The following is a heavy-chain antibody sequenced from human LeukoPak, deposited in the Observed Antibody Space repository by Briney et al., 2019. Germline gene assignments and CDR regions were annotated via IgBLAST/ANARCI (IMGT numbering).Heavy chain of an antibody. CDR1: GFTFSAYA. D-gene: IGHD1-14*01. V-gene: IGHV3-64D*09. CDR3: VKITSVAGGDC. CDR2: ISNNGGSS. J-gene: IGHJ4*02. Sequence: GGSLRLSCSASGFTFSAYAMYCVRQAQGKGLEYVSGISNNGGSSFYADSVKGRFTTSRDNSKNTLYLQMSSLRAEDTAVYYCVKITSVAGGDCWGQGTRLSVS.